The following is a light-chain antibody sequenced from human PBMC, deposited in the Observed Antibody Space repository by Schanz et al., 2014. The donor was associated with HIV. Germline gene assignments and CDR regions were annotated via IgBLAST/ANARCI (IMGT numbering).Light chain of an antibody. J-gene: IGKJ5*01. CDR2: DAS. CDR3: QHYSTSPIT. V-gene: IGKV3-11*01. CDR1: QSVSSS. Sequence: EIVLTQSPGTLSLSPGERATLSCRASQSVSSSLAWYQQKPGQAPRLLIYDASKRATGIPARFSGSGSGTDFTLSISSLEPEDLAVFYCQHYSTSPITFGQGTRLEIK.